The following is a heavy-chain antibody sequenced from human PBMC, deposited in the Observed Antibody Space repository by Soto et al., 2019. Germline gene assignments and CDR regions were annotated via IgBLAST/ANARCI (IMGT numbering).Heavy chain of an antibody. V-gene: IGHV3-74*01. D-gene: IGHD3-10*01. CDR3: ARGWFGPDV. Sequence: EVQLVESGGGLVQPGGSLRLSCAASEFTFSGRSVHWVRQAPGKGLVWVSGIDKVGTDSTYADSVKGRFTSSRENAKNTMYLQMKSLRVEDKAVYYCARGWFGPDVWGKGTMVTVSS. J-gene: IGHJ6*03. CDR1: EFTFSGRS. CDR2: IDKVGTDS.